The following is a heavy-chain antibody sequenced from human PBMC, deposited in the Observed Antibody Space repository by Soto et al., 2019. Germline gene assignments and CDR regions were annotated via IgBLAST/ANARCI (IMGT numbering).Heavy chain of an antibody. CDR1: GLTFSDEN. CDR2: ISGGGSYI. CDR3: ARDSDCHSTSCFFPPHV. Sequence: PGGSLRLSCSASGLTFSDENMSWVRQVPGKGLEWVSGISGGGSYIFYADSVQGRFSISRDNAKNSLFLEMNSLRVEDTAVYYCARDSDCHSTSCFFPPHVWGQGTTVTVSS. D-gene: IGHD2-2*01. J-gene: IGHJ6*02. V-gene: IGHV3-21*06.